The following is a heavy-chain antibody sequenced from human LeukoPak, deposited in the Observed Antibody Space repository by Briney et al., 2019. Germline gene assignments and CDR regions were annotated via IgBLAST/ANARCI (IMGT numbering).Heavy chain of an antibody. Sequence: PGGSLRLSCAASGFTFSIYSMNWVRQAPGKGLEWVSSISSSSSYIYYADSVKGRFTISRDNAKNSLYLQMNSLRAEDTAVYYCARGGYSSSSGFDYWGQGTLVTVSS. CDR3: ARGGYSSSSGFDY. D-gene: IGHD6-6*01. CDR1: GFTFSIYS. CDR2: ISSSSSYI. V-gene: IGHV3-21*01. J-gene: IGHJ4*02.